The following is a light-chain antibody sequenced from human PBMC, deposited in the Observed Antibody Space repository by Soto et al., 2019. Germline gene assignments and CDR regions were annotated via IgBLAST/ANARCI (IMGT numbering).Light chain of an antibody. CDR1: QSVSSTY. J-gene: IGKJ4*01. Sequence: EIVLTQSPGTLSLSPGERATLSCRASQSVSSTYLAWYQQKPGQAPRLLIYGASSSATGIPDRFSGSGSGTDFALTISRLEPEEFAVYYCQQYGSSPLTFGGGTKVEIK. CDR3: QQYGSSPLT. V-gene: IGKV3-20*01. CDR2: GAS.